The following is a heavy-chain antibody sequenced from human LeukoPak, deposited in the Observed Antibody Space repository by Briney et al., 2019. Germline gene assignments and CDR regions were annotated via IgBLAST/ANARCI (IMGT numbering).Heavy chain of an antibody. J-gene: IGHJ4*02. CDR1: GFTLSSYG. Sequence: GRSLRLSCAASGFTLSSYGMHWVRQAPGKGLEWVAVISYDGSNKYYADSVKGRFTISRDNSKNTLYLQMNSLRAEDTGVYYCAKGYYYGSGSYDYWGQGTLVTVSS. CDR2: ISYDGSNK. V-gene: IGHV3-30*18. CDR3: AKGYYYGSGSYDY. D-gene: IGHD3-10*01.